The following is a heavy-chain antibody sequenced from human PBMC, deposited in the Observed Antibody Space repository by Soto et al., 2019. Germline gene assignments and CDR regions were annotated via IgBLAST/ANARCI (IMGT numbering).Heavy chain of an antibody. D-gene: IGHD1-26*01. Sequence: VVSLRLCCAASGVSLISYGMHRVRQAQGKGLEWVAVIWYDDSNKFYADSVKGRFTISRDNSKNTLYLQMDSLRAEDTAVYYCARDDQWEVVAYYCYGMEVCVQGSTVTV. CDR2: IWYDDSNK. V-gene: IGHV3-33*01. J-gene: IGHJ6*02. CDR1: GVSLISYG. CDR3: ARDDQWEVVAYYCYGMEV.